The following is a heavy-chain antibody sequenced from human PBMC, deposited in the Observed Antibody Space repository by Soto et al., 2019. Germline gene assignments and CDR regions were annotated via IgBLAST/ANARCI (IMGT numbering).Heavy chain of an antibody. Sequence: GGSLRLSCAASGFTFSSYAMSWVRQAPGKGLEWVSAISGSGGSTYYADSVKGRFTIPRDNSKNTLYLQMNSLRAEDTAVYYCSKRTGYSYGPDCFDYWGQGTLVTDSS. J-gene: IGHJ4*02. CDR3: SKRTGYSYGPDCFDY. V-gene: IGHV3-23*01. D-gene: IGHD5-18*01. CDR1: GFTFSSYA. CDR2: ISGSGGST.